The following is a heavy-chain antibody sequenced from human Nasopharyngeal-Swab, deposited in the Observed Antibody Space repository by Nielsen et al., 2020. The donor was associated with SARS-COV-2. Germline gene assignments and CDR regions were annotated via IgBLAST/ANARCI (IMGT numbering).Heavy chain of an antibody. V-gene: IGHV3-74*01. D-gene: IGHD1-26*01. J-gene: IGHJ4*02. CDR1: GFTFSSFW. CDR3: ARGSGPHGSWDY. CDR2: ISGDGSST. Sequence: GESLKISCVASGFTFSSFWMHWVRQVPGKGLVWISRISGDGSSTSYADSVKGRLTISRDNAKNTLYLQINTLTGEDTAVYHCARGSGPHGSWDYWGQGTLVTVSP.